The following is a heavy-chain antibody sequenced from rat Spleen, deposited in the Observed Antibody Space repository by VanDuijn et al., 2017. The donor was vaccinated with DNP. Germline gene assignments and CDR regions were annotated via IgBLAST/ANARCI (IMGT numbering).Heavy chain of an antibody. CDR1: GFTLSDYY. J-gene: IGHJ2*01. V-gene: IGHV5-22*01. CDR2: TNYDGGST. CDR3: ARHVLPLRVWDY. Sequence: EVQLVASGGGVVQPGRSLKLSCAASGFTLSDYYLAWVRQAPTKGLEWVAYTNYDGGSTYNGDSVKGRFTISRDNAKSTLSLQINILRSEDMATYYCARHVLPLRVWDYWGQGVMVTVSS. D-gene: IGHD1-4*01.